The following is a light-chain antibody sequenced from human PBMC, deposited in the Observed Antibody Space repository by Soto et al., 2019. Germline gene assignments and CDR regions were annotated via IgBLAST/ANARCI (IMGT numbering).Light chain of an antibody. J-gene: IGKJ5*01. CDR1: QIISNNY. CDR2: DAS. CDR3: QQYGGSPIT. V-gene: IGKV3-20*01. Sequence: EIVLTQSPATLSLSPGERATLSCRASQIISNNYLAWYQQKPGRAPRLLIYDASSRATGIPDRFSGSGSGTDFTLTITRPEPEDFVIYYCQQYGGSPITFGQGTRLEIK.